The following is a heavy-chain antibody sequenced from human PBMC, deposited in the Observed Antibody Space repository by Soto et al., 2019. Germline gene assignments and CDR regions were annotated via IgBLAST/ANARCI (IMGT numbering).Heavy chain of an antibody. V-gene: IGHV3-7*05. D-gene: IGHD6-13*01. CDR2: IRGDGSKK. CDR1: GFAFGSYW. Sequence: EVQLVESGGTLVQPGGSLRLSCEGSGFAFGSYWMTWVRQAPGKGLEWVANIRGDGSKKSYLDSVSGRFTIFRDNAEYSLYLQMNSLRDEDTALYYCARDVSPGSSSMYLDAFDIWGQGTMVSVSS. J-gene: IGHJ3*02. CDR3: ARDVSPGSSSMYLDAFDI.